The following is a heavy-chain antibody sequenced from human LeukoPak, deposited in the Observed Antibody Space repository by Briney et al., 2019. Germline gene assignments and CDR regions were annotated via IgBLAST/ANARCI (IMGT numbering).Heavy chain of an antibody. D-gene: IGHD6-13*01. Sequence: GRSLRLSCAASGFTFSSYAMHWVRQAPVKGLEWVAVISYDGSNKYYADSVKGRFTISRDNAKNSLYLQMNSLRVEDTAVYYCARDRAAAVWGQGTTVTVSS. J-gene: IGHJ6*02. CDR3: ARDRAAAV. CDR2: ISYDGSNK. CDR1: GFTFSSYA. V-gene: IGHV3-30-3*01.